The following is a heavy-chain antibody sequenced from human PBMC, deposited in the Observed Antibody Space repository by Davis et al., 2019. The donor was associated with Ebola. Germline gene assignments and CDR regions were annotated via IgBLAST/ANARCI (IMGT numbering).Heavy chain of an antibody. CDR1: GFTFSSYG. D-gene: IGHD1-26*01. CDR2: IWYDGSNK. J-gene: IGHJ6*03. Sequence: GEPLKISCAASGFTFSSYGMHWVRQAQGKGLEWVAVIWYDGSNKYYADSVKGRFTISRDNSKNTLYLQMNSLRAEDTAVYYCARDSYADYYYMDVWGKGTTVTVSS. V-gene: IGHV3-30*19. CDR3: ARDSYADYYYMDV.